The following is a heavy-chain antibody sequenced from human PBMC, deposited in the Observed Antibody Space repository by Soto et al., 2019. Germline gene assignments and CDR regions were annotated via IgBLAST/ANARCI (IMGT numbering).Heavy chain of an antibody. CDR2: INPSGDSR. CDR3: ARDNSQNYGTPAASSLVHT. Sequence: ASVKVSCKASGFSFSDYFMHWVRQAPGQGLELMGIINPSGDSRNYAQKFQGRVTITRDTSTSTVYMDLSSLRYEDTAVYYCARDNSQNYGTPAASSLVHTWGQGTPVTVSS. V-gene: IGHV1-46*03. D-gene: IGHD2-15*01. J-gene: IGHJ5*02. CDR1: GFSFSDYF.